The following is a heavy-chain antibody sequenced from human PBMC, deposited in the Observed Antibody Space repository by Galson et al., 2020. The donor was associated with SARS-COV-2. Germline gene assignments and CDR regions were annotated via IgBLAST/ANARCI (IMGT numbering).Heavy chain of an antibody. CDR1: GFSLSTDAVG. V-gene: IGHV2-5*01. J-gene: IGHJ3*02. D-gene: IGHD2-2*01. CDR2: IYWNDAK. Sequence: SGPTLVKPTQTLTLTCTFSGFSLSTDAVGVGWIRQPPGKALEWIAHIYWNDAKYYSLSLKSRLTITKDTPKNQVVLTMTDVDPVDTATYYGGHLRSRLSYAFDIWRQVPVIAVSS. CDR3: GHLRSRLSYAFDI.